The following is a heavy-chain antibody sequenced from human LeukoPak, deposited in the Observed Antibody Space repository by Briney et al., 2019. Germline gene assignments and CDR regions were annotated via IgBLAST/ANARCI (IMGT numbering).Heavy chain of an antibody. CDR3: ARDRTETSGSYYYFDY. CDR2: IYYSGST. D-gene: IGHD1-26*01. V-gene: IGHV4-31*03. Sequence: SETLSLTCTVSGGSISSGGYYWSWIRQHPGKGLEWIGYIYYSGSTYYNPSLKSRVTISVDTSKNQFSLKLSSVTAADTAVYYCARDRTETSGSYYYFDYWGQGTLVTVSS. CDR1: GGSISSGGYY. J-gene: IGHJ4*02.